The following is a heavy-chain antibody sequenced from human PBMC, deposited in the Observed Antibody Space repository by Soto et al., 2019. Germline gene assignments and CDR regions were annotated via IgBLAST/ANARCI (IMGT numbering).Heavy chain of an antibody. CDR1: GFTFSSYW. V-gene: IGHV3-74*01. CDR3: ARDAAGEVNWFDP. J-gene: IGHJ5*02. CDR2: INSDGSTT. Sequence: GGSLRLSCAASGFTFSSYWMHWVRQAPGKGLVWVSRINSDGSTTNYADSVQGRFTISRDNAKNTLYLQMNNLRAEDTAVYYCARDAAGEVNWFDPWGQGTLVTVSS. D-gene: IGHD6-13*01.